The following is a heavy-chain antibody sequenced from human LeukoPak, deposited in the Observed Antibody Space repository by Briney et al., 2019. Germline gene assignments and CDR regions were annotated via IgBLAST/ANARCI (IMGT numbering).Heavy chain of an antibody. D-gene: IGHD4-23*01. CDR1: GGSFSGYC. Sequence: SETLSLTCAVYGGSFSGYCWSWIRQPPGKGLEWIGEINHSGSTNYNPSLKSRVTISVDTSKNQFSLKLSSVTAADTAVYYCARAPDYSGNYFDYWGQGTLVTVSS. CDR3: ARAPDYSGNYFDY. J-gene: IGHJ4*02. V-gene: IGHV4-34*01. CDR2: INHSGST.